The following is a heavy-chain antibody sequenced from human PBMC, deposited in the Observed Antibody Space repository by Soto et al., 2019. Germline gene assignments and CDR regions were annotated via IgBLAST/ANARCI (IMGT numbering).Heavy chain of an antibody. J-gene: IGHJ4*02. Sequence: LRLSCAASGFTFSNHAIHWVRQAPGKGLEWVAVIASDGKDKRYADSVKGRFTISRDNSKNTVYLQMNSLRGEDTAVYYCAKDGAIAAADYFFDYWGQGSLVTVSS. CDR1: GFTFSNHA. CDR3: AKDGAIAAADYFFDY. D-gene: IGHD6-13*01. CDR2: IASDGKDK. V-gene: IGHV3-30*18.